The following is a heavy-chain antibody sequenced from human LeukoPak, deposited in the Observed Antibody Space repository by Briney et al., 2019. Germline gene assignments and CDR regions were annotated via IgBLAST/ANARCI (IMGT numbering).Heavy chain of an antibody. Sequence: SETLSLTCAVSGYSISSGYYWGWIRQPPGKGLEWIGSIYHSVSTYYNPCLKSRVTISVDTSKSQFSLKLSSVTAADTAVYYYARDDAYYGSGSDYWGQGTLVTVSS. V-gene: IGHV4-38-2*02. CDR1: GYSISSGYY. CDR2: IYHSVST. D-gene: IGHD3-10*01. J-gene: IGHJ4*02. CDR3: ARDDAYYGSGSDY.